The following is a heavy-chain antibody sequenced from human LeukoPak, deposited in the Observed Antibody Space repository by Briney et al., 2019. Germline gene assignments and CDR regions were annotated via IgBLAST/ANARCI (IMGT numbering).Heavy chain of an antibody. Sequence: GGSLRLSCAASGFTVSSNYMSWVRQAPGKGLEWVSVVDSSGTTYYADSVKGRFTISRVNSNNTLYLQMNSLRDEDTAVYYCARGPVTKFDIWGQGTILTVSS. CDR2: VDSSGTT. J-gene: IGHJ3*02. D-gene: IGHD4-17*01. CDR3: ARGPVTKFDI. V-gene: IGHV3-53*01. CDR1: GFTVSSNY.